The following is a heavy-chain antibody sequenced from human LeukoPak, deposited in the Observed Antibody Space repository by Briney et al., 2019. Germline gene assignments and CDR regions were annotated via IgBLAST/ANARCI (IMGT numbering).Heavy chain of an antibody. D-gene: IGHD1-26*01. CDR3: ARGGGMVGATSDY. Sequence: PSETLSLTCAVYGGSFSCYYWICIRQPPGKGLEWIREINHSGNTNYNPSLKSRVAISVDTSKNQFSLKVSSVSAADTAVYYCARGGGMVGATSDYWGQGTLVTVSS. CDR2: INHSGNT. CDR1: GGSFSCYY. V-gene: IGHV4-34*01. J-gene: IGHJ4*02.